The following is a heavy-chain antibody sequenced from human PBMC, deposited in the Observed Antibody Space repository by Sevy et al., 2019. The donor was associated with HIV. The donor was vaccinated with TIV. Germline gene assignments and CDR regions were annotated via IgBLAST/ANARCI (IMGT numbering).Heavy chain of an antibody. CDR3: AKDQRAGRRDGNRGXXXDX. V-gene: IGHV3-30*18. Sequence: GGSLRLSXAASXXXXSSYGVHWXXXAPGKGLEWVAVISYDGSNKYYADSVKGRFTMSRENSKNTLYLQRNSLRAEDTAVYYCAKDQRAGRRDGNRGXXXDXWGQGTMVXVSS. CDR1: XXXXSSYG. CDR2: ISYDGSNK. D-gene: IGHD1-1*01. J-gene: IGHJ3*01.